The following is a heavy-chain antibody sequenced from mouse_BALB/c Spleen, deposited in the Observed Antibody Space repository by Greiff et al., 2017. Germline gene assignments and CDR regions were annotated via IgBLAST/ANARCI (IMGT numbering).Heavy chain of an antibody. Sequence: EVQVVESGGGLVQPGGSRKLSCAASGFTFSSFGMHWVRQAPEKGLEWVAYISSGSSTIYYADTVKGRFTISRDNPKNTLFLQMTSLRSEDTAMYYCAREGYYTMDYWGQGTSVTVSS. CDR3: AREGYYTMDY. J-gene: IGHJ4*01. V-gene: IGHV5-17*02. CDR2: ISSGSSTI. CDR1: GFTFSSFG.